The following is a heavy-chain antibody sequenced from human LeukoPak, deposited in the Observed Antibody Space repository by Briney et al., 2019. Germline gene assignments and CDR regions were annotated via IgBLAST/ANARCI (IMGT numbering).Heavy chain of an antibody. V-gene: IGHV1-18*01. Sequence: GASVKVSCKASGYTFTSYGISWVRQAPGQGLEWMGWISAYNGNTNYAQKLQGRVTMTTDTSTSTAYMELRSLRSDDTAVYHCARDEPRVVPAAITEIGRYYYYYMDVWGKGTTVTVSS. D-gene: IGHD2-2*02. CDR3: ARDEPRVVPAAITEIGRYYYYYMDV. CDR2: ISAYNGNT. CDR1: GYTFTSYG. J-gene: IGHJ6*03.